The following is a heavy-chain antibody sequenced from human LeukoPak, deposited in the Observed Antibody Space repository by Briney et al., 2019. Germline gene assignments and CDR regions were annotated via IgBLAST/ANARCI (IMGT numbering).Heavy chain of an antibody. D-gene: IGHD1-7*01. CDR1: GYTFTTYA. CDR3: ARGQITGTFGYFYYYMDV. V-gene: IGHV1-18*01. Sequence: EASVKVSCKASGYTFTTYAISWVRQAPGQGLEWMGWISGYTGNTNYAQHLQGRVTMTTDTSTNTAYMELRSLRSADTAVYYCARGQITGTFGYFYYYMDVWGKGTTVTVSS. J-gene: IGHJ6*03. CDR2: ISGYTGNT.